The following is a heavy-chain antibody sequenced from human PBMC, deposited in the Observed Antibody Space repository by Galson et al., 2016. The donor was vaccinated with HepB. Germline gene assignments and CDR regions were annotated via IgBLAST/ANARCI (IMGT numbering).Heavy chain of an antibody. CDR3: AHGLYGSPQFYYFGLDI. CDR2: VFWDDNE. Sequence: PALVKPTQTLTLTCTFSDFSLNTGGVNLGWVRQPPGKALEWLALVFWDDNEHYNPSLKSRLSITKDTSNSRVVLTMTNMDPMDTATYFCAHGLYGSPQFYYFGLDIWGQGATVIVSS. J-gene: IGHJ6*02. V-gene: IGHV2-5*02. CDR1: DFSLNTGGVN. D-gene: IGHD3-10*01.